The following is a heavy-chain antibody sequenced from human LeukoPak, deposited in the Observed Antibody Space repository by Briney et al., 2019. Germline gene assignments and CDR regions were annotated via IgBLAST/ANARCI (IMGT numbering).Heavy chain of an antibody. V-gene: IGHV4-34*01. J-gene: IGHJ6*03. CDR3: ARVLRPEVYAIPTRGYYYYYMDV. Sequence: SETLSLTCAVYGGSFSGYYWSWIRQPPGKGLEWIGEINHSGSTNYNPSLKSRVTISVDTSKNQFSLKLSSVTAADTAVYYCARVLRPEVYAIPTRGYYYYYMDVWGKGTTVTVSS. CDR2: INHSGST. CDR1: GGSFSGYY. D-gene: IGHD2-8*01.